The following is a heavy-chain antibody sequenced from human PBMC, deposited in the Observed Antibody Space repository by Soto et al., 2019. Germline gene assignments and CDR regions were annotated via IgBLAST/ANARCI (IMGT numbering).Heavy chain of an antibody. CDR3: AKGQYNWNDEGFDY. V-gene: IGHV3-23*01. Sequence: GGSLRLSCAASGLTFSSYAMSWVRQAPGKGLEWVSGISGSGVSTFYADSVRGRFTISRDNSKDAVYLQMNSLRAEDTAVYYCAKGQYNWNDEGFDYWGQGTLVTVSS. CDR1: GLTFSSYA. D-gene: IGHD1-20*01. CDR2: ISGSGVST. J-gene: IGHJ4*02.